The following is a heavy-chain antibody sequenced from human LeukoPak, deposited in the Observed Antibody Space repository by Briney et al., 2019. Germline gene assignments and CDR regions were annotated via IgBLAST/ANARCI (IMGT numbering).Heavy chain of an antibody. D-gene: IGHD3-22*01. CDR3: ARDYYGP. Sequence: GGSLRLSCAASGFTVSNNYMRSVRQAPGKGLEWVSSMYSRGSTSYVDSVKGRFTISRDNSKNTLFLQMNSLRVEDTAVYYCARDYYGPWGQGTVVTVSS. V-gene: IGHV3-66*03. J-gene: IGHJ5*02. CDR1: GFTVSNNY. CDR2: MYSRGST.